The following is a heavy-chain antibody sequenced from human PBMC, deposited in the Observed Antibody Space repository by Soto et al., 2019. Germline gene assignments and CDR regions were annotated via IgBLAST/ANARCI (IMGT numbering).Heavy chain of an antibody. D-gene: IGHD2-8*01. Sequence: GESLKISCKVSGDSFNSNWINWVRQMPGKGLEWMGRIDPSDSYTNYSPSFQGHVTISADKSISTAYLQWSSLKASDTAMYYCARLVSGCTNGVCYNYYYYGMDVWGQGTTVTVSS. CDR2: IDPSDSYT. J-gene: IGHJ6*02. CDR1: GDSFNSNW. V-gene: IGHV5-10-1*01. CDR3: ARLVSGCTNGVCYNYYYYGMDV.